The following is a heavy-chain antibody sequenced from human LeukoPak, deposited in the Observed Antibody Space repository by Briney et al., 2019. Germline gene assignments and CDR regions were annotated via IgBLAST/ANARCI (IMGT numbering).Heavy chain of an antibody. CDR3: AKAYLGTYSSSWPSLDAFDI. CDR2: ISSSSSYI. J-gene: IGHJ3*02. CDR1: GFTFSSYA. Sequence: GGSLRLSCAASGFTFSSYAMHWVRQAPGKGLEWVSSISSSSSYIYYADSVKGRFTISRDNAKNSLYLQMNSLRAEDTAVYYCAKAYLGTYSSSWPSLDAFDIWGQGTMVTVSS. V-gene: IGHV3-21*01. D-gene: IGHD6-13*01.